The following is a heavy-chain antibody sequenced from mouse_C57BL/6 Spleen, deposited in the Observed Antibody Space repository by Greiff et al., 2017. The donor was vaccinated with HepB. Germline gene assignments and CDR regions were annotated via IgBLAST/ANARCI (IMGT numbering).Heavy chain of an antibody. D-gene: IGHD1-1*01. CDR3: ARMPITTVVAKGGYFDY. CDR1: GYSITSDY. V-gene: IGHV3-8*01. Sequence: EVKLVESGPGLAKPSQTLSLTCSVTGYSITSDYWNWIRKFPGNKLEYMGYISYSGSTYYNPSLKSRISITRDTSKNQYYLQLNSVTTEDTATYYCARMPITTVVAKGGYFDYWGQGTTLTVSS. J-gene: IGHJ2*01. CDR2: ISYSGST.